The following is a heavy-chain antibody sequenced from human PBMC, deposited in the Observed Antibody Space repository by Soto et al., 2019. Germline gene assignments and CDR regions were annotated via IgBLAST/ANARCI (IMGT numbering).Heavy chain of an antibody. CDR1: GDTVSRFA. CDR3: VRACSQYGMDV. CDR2: IIPIFGTA. V-gene: IGHV1-69*12. D-gene: IGHD3-10*02. Sequence: QVQLVQSGTEMKKPGYSVKVSCKVSGDTVSRFAINWVRQAPGQGLEWMGGIIPIFGTANYEQKFHGRVTIHADDSMSTAYMELSSLRSQDTAVYYCVRACSQYGMDVWGQDTTITVSS. J-gene: IGHJ6*02.